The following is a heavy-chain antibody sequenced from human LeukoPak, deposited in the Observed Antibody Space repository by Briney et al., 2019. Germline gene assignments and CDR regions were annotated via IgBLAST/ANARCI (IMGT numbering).Heavy chain of an antibody. CDR1: GFTFSSYA. V-gene: IGHV3-64D*09. CDR3: VKDPGYGTKGYRDY. CDR2: ISSNGGST. Sequence: GGSLRLSCSASGFTFSSYAMHWARQAPGKGLEYVSAISSNGGSTYYADSVKGRFTISRDNSKNTLYLQMSSLRAEDTAVYYCVKDPGYGTKGYRDYWGQGTLVTVSS. J-gene: IGHJ4*02. D-gene: IGHD5-18*01.